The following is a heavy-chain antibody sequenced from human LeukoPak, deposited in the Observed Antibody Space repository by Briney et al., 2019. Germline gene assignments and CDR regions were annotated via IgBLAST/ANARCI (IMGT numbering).Heavy chain of an antibody. J-gene: IGHJ6*03. CDR3: ARDIRTGTFYYYYYMDV. Sequence: GGSLRLSCAASGFTVSSNYMSWVRQAPGKGLEWVSVIYSGGSTYYADSVKGRFNISRDNSKNTLYLQMNSLRAEDTAVYYCARDIRTGTFYYYYYMDVWGKGTTVTVSS. V-gene: IGHV3-66*02. CDR2: IYSGGST. CDR1: GFTVSSNY. D-gene: IGHD1-7*01.